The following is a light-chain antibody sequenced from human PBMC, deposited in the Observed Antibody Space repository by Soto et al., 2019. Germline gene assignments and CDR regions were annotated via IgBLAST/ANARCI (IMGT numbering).Light chain of an antibody. V-gene: IGLV1-44*01. CDR2: SNN. J-gene: IGLJ3*02. CDR1: SSNIGSNI. CDR3: AVWDDSLNGPV. Sequence: QAVVTQPPSASGTPGQRVTISCSGSSSNIGSNIVNWYQQLPGTAPKLLIYSNNQRPSGVPDRFSGSKSGTSASLAISGLQSEDEADYYCAVWDDSLNGPVFGGGTKVTVL.